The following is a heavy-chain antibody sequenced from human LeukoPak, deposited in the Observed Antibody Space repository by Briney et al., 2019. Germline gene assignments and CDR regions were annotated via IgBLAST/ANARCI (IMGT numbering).Heavy chain of an antibody. V-gene: IGHV3-21*01. CDR1: GFSLSTYN. CDR2: ISTNSWYV. CDR3: ARASDFNANFDAFDI. D-gene: IGHD4/OR15-4a*01. J-gene: IGHJ3*02. Sequence: PGGSLRLSCAASGFSLSTYNMNWVRQAPGKGLEWVSYISTNSWYVYYGDSVQGRFTISRDNADNSLFLQMNSLRAEDTAVYYCARASDFNANFDAFDIWGQGTVVTVSS.